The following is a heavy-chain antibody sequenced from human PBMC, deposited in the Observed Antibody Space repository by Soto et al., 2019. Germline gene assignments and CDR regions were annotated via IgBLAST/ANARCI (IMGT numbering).Heavy chain of an antibody. D-gene: IGHD6-13*01. J-gene: IGHJ6*02. Sequence: SLRLSYAASGVTITSHGTHRLRQTGGKGLECVAVILDDGSHNHCTAPANVRFTISRDNSKNTLYLQMNTLRAEDTAVYYCARDPGVGGSSWRLHRYYYYGMDVWGQGTTVTVSS. CDR3: ARDPGVGGSSWRLHRYYYYGMDV. CDR2: ILDDGSHN. CDR1: GVTITSHG. V-gene: IGHV3-33*01.